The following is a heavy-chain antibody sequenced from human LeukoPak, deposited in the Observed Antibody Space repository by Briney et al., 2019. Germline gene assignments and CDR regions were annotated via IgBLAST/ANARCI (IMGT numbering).Heavy chain of an antibody. CDR3: ARDGNYDSSGYYHEYFQH. CDR1: GYSFTRYF. Sequence: ASVKVSCKASGYSFTRYFIHWVRQAPGQGLEWMGIIIPSDGSTSYAQKFQGRVTMTRDTSTSTVYMELSSLRSEDTAVYYCARDGNYDSSGYYHEYFQHWGQGTLVTVSS. CDR2: IIPSDGST. J-gene: IGHJ1*01. D-gene: IGHD3-22*01. V-gene: IGHV1-46*01.